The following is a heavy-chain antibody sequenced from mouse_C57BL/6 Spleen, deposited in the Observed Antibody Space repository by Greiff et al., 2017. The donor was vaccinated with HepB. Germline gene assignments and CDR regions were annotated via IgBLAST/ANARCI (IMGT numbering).Heavy chain of an antibody. V-gene: IGHV5-4*01. CDR3: ARANYYGSSSRNFDY. Sequence: EVQRVESGGGLVKPGGSLKLSCAASGFTFSSYAMSWVRQTPEKRLEWVATISDGGSYTYYPDNVKGRFTISRDNAKNNLYLQMSHLKSEDTAMYYCARANYYGSSSRNFDYWGQGTTLTVSS. CDR2: ISDGGSYT. J-gene: IGHJ2*01. CDR1: GFTFSSYA. D-gene: IGHD1-1*01.